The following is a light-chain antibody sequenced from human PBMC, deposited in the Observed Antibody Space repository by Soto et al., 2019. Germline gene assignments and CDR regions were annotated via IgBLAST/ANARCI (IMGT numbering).Light chain of an antibody. CDR2: EVS. Sequence: QSALTQPASVSGSPGQSTTIPCTGTSSDVGNYKYVSWYQHHPDKAPKLMIYEVSNRPSGVSNRFSGSKSGNTASLTISGLQTEDEADYYCGSYTSNNTYVFGTGTKVTVL. V-gene: IGLV2-14*01. CDR3: GSYTSNNTYV. CDR1: SSDVGNYKY. J-gene: IGLJ1*01.